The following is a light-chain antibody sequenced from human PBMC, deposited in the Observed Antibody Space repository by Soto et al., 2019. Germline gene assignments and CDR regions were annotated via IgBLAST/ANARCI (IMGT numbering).Light chain of an antibody. Sequence: DIQMTQSPSTLSASVGDRVTITCRASQTISSWLAWYQQKPGKAPKLLIYDASSLESGVPSRLSGSGSGTEFTLTISSLQPDDFATYYCQQYNSDSPLTFGGGTKVDIK. J-gene: IGKJ4*01. CDR2: DAS. V-gene: IGKV1-5*01. CDR3: QQYNSDSPLT. CDR1: QTISSW.